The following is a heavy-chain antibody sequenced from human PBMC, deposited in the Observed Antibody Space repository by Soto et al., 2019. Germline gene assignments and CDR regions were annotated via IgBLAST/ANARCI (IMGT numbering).Heavy chain of an antibody. Sequence: QVQLVQSGAEVKTPGSSVKVSCKASGGTFSSYGISWVRQAPGQGLEWMGGIIPIFGTANYAQKFQGRVTXTXXASTRTGYMELSSLRSEDTAMYYCASHLPDNRGYSFATFDCWGQGTLVTVSS. CDR1: GGTFSSYG. CDR3: ASHLPDNRGYSFATFDC. D-gene: IGHD3-22*01. CDR2: IIPIFGTA. V-gene: IGHV1-69*05. J-gene: IGHJ4*02.